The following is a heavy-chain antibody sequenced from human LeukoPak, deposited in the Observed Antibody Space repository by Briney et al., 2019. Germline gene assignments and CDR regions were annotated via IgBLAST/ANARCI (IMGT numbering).Heavy chain of an antibody. J-gene: IGHJ4*02. CDR3: ARQQGLQNLNFDY. D-gene: IGHD4-11*01. CDR2: FYTSGST. CDR1: GGSISSYY. Sequence: PSETLSLTCTVSGGSISSYYWSWIRLPAGKGLEWIGRFYTSGSTNYNPSLKSRVTMSVDTSKNQFSLKLSSVTAADTAVYYCARQQGLQNLNFDYWGQGTLVTVSS. V-gene: IGHV4-4*07.